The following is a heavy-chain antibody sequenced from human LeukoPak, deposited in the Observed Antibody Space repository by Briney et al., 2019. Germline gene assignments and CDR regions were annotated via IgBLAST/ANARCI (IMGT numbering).Heavy chain of an antibody. Sequence: GGSLRLSCAASGFTFNSYGMSWVRQAPGKGLEWVSAISNTGGTTYYADSVKGRFTISRDNSKNTLHLQMNSLRAEDTAVYYCAKSNTDHYYMDVWGKGTTVTVSS. V-gene: IGHV3-23*01. J-gene: IGHJ6*03. D-gene: IGHD2/OR15-2a*01. CDR1: GFTFNSYG. CDR3: AKSNTDHYYMDV. CDR2: ISNTGGTT.